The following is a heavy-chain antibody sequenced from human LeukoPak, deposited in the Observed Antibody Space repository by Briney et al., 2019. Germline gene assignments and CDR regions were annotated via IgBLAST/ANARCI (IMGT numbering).Heavy chain of an antibody. J-gene: IGHJ4*02. Sequence: GGSLRLSCAASGFTVSSNYMSWVRQAPGKGLEWVSVIYSGGSTYYADSVKGRFTISRDNSKNTLYLQMNSLRAEDTAVYYCATPLPGTSGSHEPFDYWGQGTLVTVSS. D-gene: IGHD1-26*01. CDR2: IYSGGST. CDR3: ATPLPGTSGSHEPFDY. V-gene: IGHV3-53*01. CDR1: GFTVSSNY.